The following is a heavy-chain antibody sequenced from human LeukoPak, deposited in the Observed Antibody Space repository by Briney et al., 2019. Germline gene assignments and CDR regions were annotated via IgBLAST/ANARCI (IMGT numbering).Heavy chain of an antibody. CDR2: IIHSGST. CDR1: GGSFSGYY. D-gene: IGHD2-15*01. V-gene: IGHV4-34*12. Sequence: SETPSLTCAVYGGSFSGYYWSWIRQPPGKGLEWIGEIIHSGSTNYNPSLKSRVTISVDTSKNQFSLKLSSATAADTAVYYCARATSYCSGGSCSTELDYYYYGMDVWGQGTTVTVSS. J-gene: IGHJ6*02. CDR3: ARATSYCSGGSCSTELDYYYYGMDV.